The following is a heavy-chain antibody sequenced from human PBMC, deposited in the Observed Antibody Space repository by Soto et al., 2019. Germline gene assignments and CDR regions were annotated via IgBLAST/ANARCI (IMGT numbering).Heavy chain of an antibody. V-gene: IGHV4-4*02. CDR3: ARDRIAAAEDAFDI. CDR1: SGSISSSNW. J-gene: IGHJ3*02. Sequence: SETLSLTCAVSSGSISSSNWWSWVRQPPGKGLEWIGEIYHSGSTNYNPSLKSRVTISVDKSKNQFSLKLSSVTAADTAVYYCARDRIAAAEDAFDIWGQGTMVTVSS. CDR2: IYHSGST. D-gene: IGHD6-13*01.